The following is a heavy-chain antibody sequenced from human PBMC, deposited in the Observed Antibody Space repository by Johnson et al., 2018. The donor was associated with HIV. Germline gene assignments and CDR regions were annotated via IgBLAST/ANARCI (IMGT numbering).Heavy chain of an antibody. V-gene: IGHV3-33*01. CDR2: LWYDGSNK. J-gene: IGHJ3*01. Sequence: QVQLVESGGGVVQPGRSLRLSCAASGFTFSNYGMHWVRQAPGKGLEWVAVLWYDGSNKYYADSVKGRFTISRDNSKNTLFLQMNSLKTEDTAVYYCTTGVLLLWFGGQGTLVIVSS. D-gene: IGHD3-10*01. CDR1: GFTFSNYG. CDR3: TTGVLLLWF.